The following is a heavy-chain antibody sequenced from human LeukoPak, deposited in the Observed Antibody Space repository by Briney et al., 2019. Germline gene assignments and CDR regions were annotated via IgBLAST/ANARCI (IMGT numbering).Heavy chain of an antibody. J-gene: IGHJ4*02. V-gene: IGHV3-30*02. CDR2: IPFDGSDE. D-gene: IGHD2/OR15-2a*01. CDR3: ARDQYRDYFRGADY. CDR1: GFRLTTYG. Sequence: GGSLRLSCEVSGFRLTTYGTHWVRQAPGKGLEWVAYIPFDGSDEYYVDSVKGRFSISRDDSKNTLFLQMDSLRPEDTAVYYCARDQYRDYFRGADYWGQGTLVTVSS.